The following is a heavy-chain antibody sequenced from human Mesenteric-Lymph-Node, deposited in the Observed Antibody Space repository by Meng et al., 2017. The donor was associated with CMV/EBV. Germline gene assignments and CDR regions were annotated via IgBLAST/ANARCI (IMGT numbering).Heavy chain of an antibody. J-gene: IGHJ4*02. D-gene: IGHD3-3*01. Sequence: GESLKISCVASGFTFSSYTMNWVRQAPGKGLEWVSSISSSSSYIYYADSVKGRFTISRDNAKNSLYLQMNSLRAEDTAVYYCARDPWSRLRFLEWSNFDYWGQGTLVTVSS. CDR2: ISSSSSYI. CDR1: GFTFSSYT. V-gene: IGHV3-21*01. CDR3: ARDPWSRLRFLEWSNFDY.